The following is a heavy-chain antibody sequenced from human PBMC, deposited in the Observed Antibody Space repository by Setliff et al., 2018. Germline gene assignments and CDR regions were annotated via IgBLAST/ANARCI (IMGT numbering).Heavy chain of an antibody. D-gene: IGHD3-10*01. V-gene: IGHV3-21*04. CDR2: ISSSGSYR. Sequence: PGGSLRLSCAASGLTFSHAWMTWVRQAPGKGLEWVSSISSSGSYRYHADSVKGRFTISRDKSKNTLYLHLSSLRAEDMAVYYCARDRGGTNPWFDPWGQGTLVTVSS. J-gene: IGHJ5*02. CDR1: GLTFSHAW. CDR3: ARDRGGTNPWFDP.